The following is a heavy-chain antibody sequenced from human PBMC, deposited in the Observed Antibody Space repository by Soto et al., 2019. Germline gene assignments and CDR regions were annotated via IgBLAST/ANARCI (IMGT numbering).Heavy chain of an antibody. CDR3: AKGARAAGITIFGVVTTLYMDV. CDR1: GVTFSSYA. V-gene: IGHV3-23*01. Sequence: GGSMGLACAASGVTFSSYAMSWVRQTPGKGLEWVSAISGSGGSTYYADSVKGRFTISRDNSKNTLYLQMNSLRAEDTAVYYCAKGARAAGITIFGVVTTLYMDVWGKGTTVTVSS. CDR2: ISGSGGST. D-gene: IGHD3-3*01. J-gene: IGHJ6*03.